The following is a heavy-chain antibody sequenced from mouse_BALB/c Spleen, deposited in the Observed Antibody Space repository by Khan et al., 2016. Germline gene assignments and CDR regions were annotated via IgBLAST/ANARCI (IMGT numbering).Heavy chain of an antibody. CDR3: ARWGNGSDFWFAD. J-gene: IGHJ3*01. CDR2: INPNNDVT. V-gene: IGHV1S136*01. CDR1: GYTFTSYV. Sequence: VRLQQSGPELVKPGASVEMSCKASGYTFTSYVMHWVKQKPGQGLEWIGYINPNNDVTKYNEKFKGKATLTSDKSSTTAYMELSSLTSEDSTVSNDARWGNGSDFWFADWGQGTLVTVSA.